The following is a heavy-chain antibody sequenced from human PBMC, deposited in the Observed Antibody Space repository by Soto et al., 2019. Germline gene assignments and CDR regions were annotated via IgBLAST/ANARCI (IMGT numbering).Heavy chain of an antibody. CDR1: GLAFPIDD. J-gene: IGHJ3*01. Sequence: QVQLVQSGAEVKKPGASVQVSCKASGLAFPIDDIIWVRQTIGQGLEFMGWMNPSGSNTGYAQKFQGRATFTWNTPTSTAYMELSGLRSEDTAVYYCARDRKKVPVAFDVWGQGTMVTVSS. CDR2: MNPSGSNT. CDR3: ARDRKKVPVAFDV. V-gene: IGHV1-8*01.